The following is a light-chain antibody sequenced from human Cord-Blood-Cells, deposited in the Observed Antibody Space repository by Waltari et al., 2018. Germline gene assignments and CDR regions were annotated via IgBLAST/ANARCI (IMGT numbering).Light chain of an antibody. CDR3: AAWDDSLSGNWV. J-gene: IGLJ3*02. CDR2: RNN. Sequence: QSVLTQPPSASGTPGQRVTISCSGSSSTIGRNYVYWYQQLPGTAPKLLIYRNNQRPSGVPDRFSGSKSGTSASLAISGLRSEDEADYYCAAWDDSLSGNWVFGGGTKLTVL. CDR1: SSTIGRNY. V-gene: IGLV1-47*01.